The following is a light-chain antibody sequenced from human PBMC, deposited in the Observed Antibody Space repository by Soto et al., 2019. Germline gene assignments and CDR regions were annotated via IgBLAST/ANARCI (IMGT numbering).Light chain of an antibody. Sequence: QSALTQPASVSGSPGQSITISCTGTSSDIGGYNYVSWYQQHPGKAPKLMIYEVSNRPSGVSNRFSGSKSGNTASLTISGLQAADEADYYCSSYTSSNTPCDFGPGTKLTVL. J-gene: IGLJ1*01. CDR1: SSDIGGYNY. V-gene: IGLV2-14*01. CDR3: SSYTSSNTPCD. CDR2: EVS.